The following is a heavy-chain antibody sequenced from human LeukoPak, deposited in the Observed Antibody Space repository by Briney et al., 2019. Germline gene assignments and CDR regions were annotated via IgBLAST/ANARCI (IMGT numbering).Heavy chain of an antibody. CDR2: ISGSGGST. CDR1: GFTISSYA. V-gene: IGHV3-23*01. CDR3: AKHYDSSGYYYYYYMDV. J-gene: IGHJ6*03. D-gene: IGHD3-22*01. Sequence: GGSLRLSCAASGFTISSYAMSWVRQAPGKGLEWVSGISGSGGSTYYADSVKGRFTISRDNSKNTLYLQMNSLRAEDTAVYYCAKHYDSSGYYYYYYMDVWGKGTTVTVSS.